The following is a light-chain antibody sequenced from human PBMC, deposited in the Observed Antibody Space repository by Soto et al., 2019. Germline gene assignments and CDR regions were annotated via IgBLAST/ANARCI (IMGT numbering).Light chain of an antibody. J-gene: IGLJ1*01. CDR1: NIGSKS. Sequence: SYELTQPPSVSVAPGQTARITCGGNNIGSKSVHWYQQKPGQAPVLVVYDDSDRPSGIPERFSASTSATSASLAITGLQAEDEGDYYCQSYDNRLSGYVFGTGTKLTVL. V-gene: IGLV3-21*02. CDR3: QSYDNRLSGYV. CDR2: DDS.